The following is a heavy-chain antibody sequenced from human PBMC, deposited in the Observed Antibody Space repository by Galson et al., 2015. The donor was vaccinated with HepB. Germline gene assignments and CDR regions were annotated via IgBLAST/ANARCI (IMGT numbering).Heavy chain of an antibody. Sequence: SVKVSCKVSGYTLTELSMHWVRQAPGKGLEWMGGFDPEDGETIYAQKFQGRVTMTEDTSTDTAYMELSSLRSEDTAVYYCATRSMVRGVISHFDYWGQGTLVTVSS. CDR3: ATRSMVRGVISHFDY. J-gene: IGHJ4*02. V-gene: IGHV1-24*01. CDR2: FDPEDGET. CDR1: GYTLTELS. D-gene: IGHD3-10*01.